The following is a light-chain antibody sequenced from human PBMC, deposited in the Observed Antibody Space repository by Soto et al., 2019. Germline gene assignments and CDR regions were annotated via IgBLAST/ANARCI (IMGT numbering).Light chain of an antibody. CDR3: TSFTTSYTFV. V-gene: IGLV2-14*03. CDR1: SNDVGHFNY. CDR2: DVS. J-gene: IGLJ1*01. Sequence: QSALAQPASVSGSPGQSITISCTGTSNDVGHFNYVSWFQQHPGKAPKLLIFDVSNWPSGVSDRFSGSKSGNTASLTISGIQPEDEADYYCTSFTTSYTFVFGSGTKLTVL.